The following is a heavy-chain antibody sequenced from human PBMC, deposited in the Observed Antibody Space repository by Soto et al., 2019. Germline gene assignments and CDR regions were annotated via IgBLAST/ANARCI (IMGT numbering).Heavy chain of an antibody. CDR3: ARGGAHDFWSGYNAFDS. D-gene: IGHD3-3*01. Sequence: ASVKVSCKASGYTFTGYDINWVRQATGQGLEWMGWMNPNSGNTGYAQKFQGRVTMTRNTSISTAYMELSSLRSEDTAVYYCARGGAHDFWSGYNAFDSWGQGKMVTVSS. J-gene: IGHJ3*02. CDR1: GYTFTGYD. CDR2: MNPNSGNT. V-gene: IGHV1-8*01.